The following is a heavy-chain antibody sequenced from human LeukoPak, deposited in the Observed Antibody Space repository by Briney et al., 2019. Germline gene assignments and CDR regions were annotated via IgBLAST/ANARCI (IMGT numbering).Heavy chain of an antibody. V-gene: IGHV1-18*01. CDR1: GYTFTSYV. CDR2: ISAYDGNT. CDR3: ARLSQQTFDI. Sequence: GASAKVSCKASGYTFTSYVISWVRQAPGQGLEWMGWISAYDGNTNNAQNLQGRVTMTTDTSTSTAYMELRSLRSDDTAVYYCARLSQQTFDIWGQGTLVTVSS. J-gene: IGHJ3*02.